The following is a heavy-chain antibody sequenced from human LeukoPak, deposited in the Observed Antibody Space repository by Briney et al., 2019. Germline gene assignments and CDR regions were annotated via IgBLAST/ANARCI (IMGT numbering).Heavy chain of an antibody. Sequence: SVKVSCEASGGTFSSYAISWVRRAPGQGLEWMGGIIPIFGTANYAQKFQGRVTITADESTSTAYMELSSLRSEDTAVYYCARDEGYCSSTSCYLFDYWGQGTLVTVSS. CDR3: ARDEGYCSSTSCYLFDY. CDR2: IIPIFGTA. D-gene: IGHD2-2*01. J-gene: IGHJ4*02. CDR1: GGTFSSYA. V-gene: IGHV1-69*13.